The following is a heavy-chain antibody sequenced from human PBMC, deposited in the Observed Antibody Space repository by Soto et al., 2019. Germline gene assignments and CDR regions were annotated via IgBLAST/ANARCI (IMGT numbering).Heavy chain of an antibody. D-gene: IGHD6-13*01. CDR2: IYWDDDK. CDR1: GFSLSTSGVG. J-gene: IGHJ5*02. V-gene: IGHV2-5*02. CDR3: AHRREASSSWYYRWFDP. Sequence: SGPTLVNPTQTLTLTCTLSGFSLSTSGVGVGWIRQPPGKALEWLALIYWDDDKRYSPSLKSRLTITKDTSKNQVVLTMTNMDPVDTATYYCAHRREASSSWYYRWFDPWGQGTLVTVSS.